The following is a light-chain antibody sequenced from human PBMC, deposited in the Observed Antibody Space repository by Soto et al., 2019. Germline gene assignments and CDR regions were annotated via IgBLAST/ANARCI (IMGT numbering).Light chain of an antibody. J-gene: IGKJ3*01. CDR2: GAS. CDR1: QSVSSSY. CDR3: QQYGSSPR. V-gene: IGKV3-20*01. Sequence: EIVLTQSPGGLSLSPGGRATRSCRASQSVSSSYLAWYQQKPGQAPRLLIYGASSRATGIPDRFSGSGSGTAFTLTISRLEPEDFAVSYCQQYGSSPRFGPGTEADIK.